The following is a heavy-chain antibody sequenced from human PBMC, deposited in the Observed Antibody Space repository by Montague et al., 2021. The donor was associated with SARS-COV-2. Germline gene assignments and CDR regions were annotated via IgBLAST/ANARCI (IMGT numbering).Heavy chain of an antibody. CDR1: GVSVTDYY. D-gene: IGHD3-9*01. CDR2: VFDNKGT. Sequence: SETLSLTCTVSGVSVTDYYWSWIRQPPGKGLEWIGDVFDNKGTNFNPSLKSRVAISVDTSKNQFSLRLTSVTAADTAVYYCVRHPHYDGLNGPPDFWDQGTLATVS. CDR3: VRHPHYDGLNGPPDF. V-gene: IGHV4-59*08. J-gene: IGHJ4*02.